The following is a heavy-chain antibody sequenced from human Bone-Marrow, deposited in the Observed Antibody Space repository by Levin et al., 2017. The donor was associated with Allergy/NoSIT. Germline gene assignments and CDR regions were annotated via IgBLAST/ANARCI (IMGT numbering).Heavy chain of an antibody. CDR3: ARVASTYYGSQRASTQFDP. V-gene: IGHV4-31*03. J-gene: IGHJ5*02. Sequence: SETLSLTCTVSGESIGSGGFYWSWIRQRPGKGLAWIGYIYYNGDAFYNPSLRGRVDISIDMSRNQFSLKMVSVTAADTAVYYCARVASTYYGSQRASTQFDPWGQGTLVTVSS. CDR1: GESIGSGGFY. CDR2: IYYNGDA. D-gene: IGHD3-10*01.